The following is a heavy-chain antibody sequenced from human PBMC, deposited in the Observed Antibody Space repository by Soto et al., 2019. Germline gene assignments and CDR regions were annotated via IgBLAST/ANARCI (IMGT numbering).Heavy chain of an antibody. CDR1: GFTFSNAW. Sequence: EVQLVESGGGLVKPGGSLRLSCAASGFTFSNAWINWVRQAPGKGLEWVGRIKSKTDGGTTDFAAPGQGRFAISRDYSNNMVYMQMNNLKTEDTAVYYCNTDSYITIVIIRLDYWGHGTLVTVSS. D-gene: IGHD3-16*02. CDR3: NTDSYITIVIIRLDY. J-gene: IGHJ4*01. CDR2: IKSKTDGGTT. V-gene: IGHV3-15*07.